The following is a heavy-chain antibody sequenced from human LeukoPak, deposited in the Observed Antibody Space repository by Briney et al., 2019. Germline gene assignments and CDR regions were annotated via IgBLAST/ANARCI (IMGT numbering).Heavy chain of an antibody. CDR2: IYHSGST. CDR1: GYSISSGYY. D-gene: IGHD2-8*01. V-gene: IGHV4-38-2*02. CDR3: ARGGGYCTNAVCFSYYFDY. Sequence: SETLSLTCTVSGYSISSGYYWGWIRQPPGKGLEWIGSIYHSGSTYYNPSLKSRVTISVDTSKNQFSLKLSPVTAADTAVYYCARGGGYCTNAVCFSYYFDYWGQGTLVTVSS. J-gene: IGHJ4*02.